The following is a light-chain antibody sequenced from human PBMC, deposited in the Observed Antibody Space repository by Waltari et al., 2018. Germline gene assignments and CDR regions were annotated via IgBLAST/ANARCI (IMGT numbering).Light chain of an antibody. CDR3: QQYDHTPFT. CDR2: YAS. J-gene: IGKJ3*01. CDR1: QDFRHY. Sequence: DIQLTQSPSCLSVSVGDRVTITCRAIQDFRHYFTWYQQRPGKAPNPLIIYASTLETGVPSRFSGSRSGTDYTLTITSLQPEDVATYFCQQYDHTPFTFGPGTTLD. V-gene: IGKV1-33*01.